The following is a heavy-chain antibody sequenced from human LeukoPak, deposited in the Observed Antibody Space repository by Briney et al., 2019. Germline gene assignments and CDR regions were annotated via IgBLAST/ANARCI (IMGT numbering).Heavy chain of an antibody. CDR1: DYTFSSHG. CDR2: ISAYNGNR. V-gene: IGHV1-18*01. CDR3: ARGPSHYFGAGSAPKDFDY. D-gene: IGHD3-10*01. Sequence: ASVKVSCKASDYTFSSHGIHWVRQAPGQGPEWMGWISAYNGNRDYALKFQGRVTMATDTSTNTAQMELRSLRSDDTAVYYCARGPSHYFGAGSAPKDFDYWGQGTLVIVSS. J-gene: IGHJ4*02.